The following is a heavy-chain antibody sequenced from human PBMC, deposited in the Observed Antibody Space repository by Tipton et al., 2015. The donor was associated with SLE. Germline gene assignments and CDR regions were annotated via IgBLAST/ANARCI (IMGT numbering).Heavy chain of an antibody. CDR3: ARAHGSGTKNYHYMDV. D-gene: IGHD3-10*01. J-gene: IGHJ6*03. V-gene: IGHV1-46*01. CDR2: INPSGDIT. CDR1: GFPFSSYY. Sequence: QSGAEVKKPGASVKVSCKASGFPFSSYYMHWVRQAPGRGLEWMGMINPSGDITTYAQKFQGRVTVTRDTSTSTVYMEVGSLTSDDTAVYFCARAHGSGTKNYHYMDVWGKGTTVIVSS.